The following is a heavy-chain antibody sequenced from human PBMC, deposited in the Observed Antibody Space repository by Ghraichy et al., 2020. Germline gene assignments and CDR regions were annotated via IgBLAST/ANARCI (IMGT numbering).Heavy chain of an antibody. J-gene: IGHJ4*01. V-gene: IGHV3-23*01. CDR3: AKDDYGSGSYYTLSFDY. D-gene: IGHD3-10*01. CDR1: GFTFSNYA. Sequence: GGSLRLSCAASGFTFSNYAMSWVRRAPGKGLEWVSSITDGGGGTDYADSVKGRFTISRDNSKKTLYLQMNSLRAEDTAVYYCAKDDYGSGSYYTLSFDYWGHGTLVTASS. CDR2: ITDGGGGT.